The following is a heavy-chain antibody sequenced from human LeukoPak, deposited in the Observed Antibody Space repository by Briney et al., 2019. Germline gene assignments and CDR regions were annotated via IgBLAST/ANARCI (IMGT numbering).Heavy chain of an antibody. CDR2: INSDGSST. CDR3: ARASYGDYAADDAFDI. V-gene: IGHV3-74*01. Sequence: GGSLRLSCAASGFTFSSYWMHWVRQAPGKGLVWVSRINSDGSSTSYAGSVKGRFTISRDNAKHTLYLQMNSLRAEDTAVYYCARASYGDYAADDAFDIWGQGTMVTVSS. CDR1: GFTFSSYW. J-gene: IGHJ3*02. D-gene: IGHD4-17*01.